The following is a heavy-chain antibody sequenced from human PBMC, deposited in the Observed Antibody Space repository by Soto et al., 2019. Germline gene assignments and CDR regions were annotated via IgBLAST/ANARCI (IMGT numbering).Heavy chain of an antibody. D-gene: IGHD1-7*01. CDR2: IFYSWDT. CDR3: VGTGTTDDF. Sequence: GQLQWSGPGLLKPSQTLSLTCTVSGASVNTGDYYWSYIRQPPGKGLEWLGYIFYSWDTYYNPSLKSRATISLNTSRNQFSLTLTSVTDADTARYYCVGTGTTDDFWGHGTLVTVSS. J-gene: IGHJ2*01. V-gene: IGHV4-30-4*01. CDR1: GASVNTGDYY.